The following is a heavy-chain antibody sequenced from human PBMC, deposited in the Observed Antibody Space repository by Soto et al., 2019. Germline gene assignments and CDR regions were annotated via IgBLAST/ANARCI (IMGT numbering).Heavy chain of an antibody. D-gene: IGHD5-18*01. J-gene: IGHJ4*02. Sequence: GGSLRLSCAASGFTVSSNYMSWVRQAPGKGLEWVSVIYSGGSTYYADSVKGRFTISRDNSKNTLYLQMNSLRAEDTAVYYCVAAMVEWYYFDYWGQGTLVTVSS. CDR1: GFTVSSNY. CDR3: VAAMVEWYYFDY. V-gene: IGHV3-53*01. CDR2: IYSGGST.